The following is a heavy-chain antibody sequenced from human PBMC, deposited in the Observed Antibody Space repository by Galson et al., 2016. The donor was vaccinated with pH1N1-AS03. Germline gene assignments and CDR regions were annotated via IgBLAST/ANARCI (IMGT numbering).Heavy chain of an antibody. CDR2: IQTKTDSETT. Sequence: ETLSLTCDVLGGTFSGFFWNWVRQAPGKGLEWIGRIQTKTDSETTDYAAPVKGRFTISRDDSKNTLYLQMNSLKTEDTGFYYCTTGAILHAGAIERLAIPEPADFWGQGTMVTVSS. J-gene: IGHJ4*02. V-gene: IGHV3-15*01. D-gene: IGHD1-14*01. CDR1: GGTFSGFF. CDR3: TTGAILHAGAIERLAIPEPADF.